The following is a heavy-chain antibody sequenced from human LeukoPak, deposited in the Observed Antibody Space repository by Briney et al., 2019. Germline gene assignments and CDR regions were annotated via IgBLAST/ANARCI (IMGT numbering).Heavy chain of an antibody. V-gene: IGHV4-59*01. J-gene: IGHJ4*02. CDR1: GGSISSYY. CDR3: ARDRGRGYDLNELDY. D-gene: IGHD5-12*01. CDR2: IYYSGST. Sequence: SETLPLTCTVSGGSISSYYWSWIRQPPGKGLEWIGYIYYSGSTNYNPSLKSRVTISVDASKNQFSLKLTSVTAADTAVYYCARDRGRGYDLNELDYWGQGTLVTVSS.